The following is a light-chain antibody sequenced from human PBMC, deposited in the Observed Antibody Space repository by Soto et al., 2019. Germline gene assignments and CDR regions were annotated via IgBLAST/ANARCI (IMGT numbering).Light chain of an antibody. J-gene: IGKJ1*01. CDR3: HHYESVSAA. CDR1: HIISTR. CDR2: KAS. V-gene: IGKV1-5*03. Sequence: DIVGLPGRARHIISTRLSWYQQKPVKAPKLLIYKASTLKSGVPSRFRGTGSGRELTLTISSLWPDDFAPYYSHHYESVSAAFGQGTMV.